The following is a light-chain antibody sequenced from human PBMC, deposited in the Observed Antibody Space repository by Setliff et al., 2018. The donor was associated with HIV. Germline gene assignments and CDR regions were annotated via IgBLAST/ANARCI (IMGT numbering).Light chain of an antibody. Sequence: ALTQPASVSGSPGQSITISCTGTSSDIGSSKFVSWYQQHPGKAPKVMIYNVDKRPSGVSNRFSGSKSGNTASLTISGLQIEDEADYFCSSYSIDNLYVFASGTKV. V-gene: IGLV2-14*03. CDR2: NVD. J-gene: IGLJ1*01. CDR3: SSYSIDNLYV. CDR1: SSDIGSSKF.